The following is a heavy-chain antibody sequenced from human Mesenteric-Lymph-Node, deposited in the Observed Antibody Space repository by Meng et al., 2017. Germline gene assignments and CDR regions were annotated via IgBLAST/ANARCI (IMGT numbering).Heavy chain of an antibody. CDR2: LIPMFGTI. V-gene: IGHV1-69*05. D-gene: IGHD2-15*01. CDR3: AVGYCAAGSCYSPRTHHFGLDL. J-gene: IGHJ6*01. CDR1: GDTFINYA. Sequence: SVKVSCKASGDTFINYAISWVLQAPGQGLEGVGGLIPMFGTINYAQKLQGRVTVTTDQSTTTAYMELSSLRSEDTALYYCAVGYCAAGSCYSPRTHHFGLDLWGQGTTVTVSS.